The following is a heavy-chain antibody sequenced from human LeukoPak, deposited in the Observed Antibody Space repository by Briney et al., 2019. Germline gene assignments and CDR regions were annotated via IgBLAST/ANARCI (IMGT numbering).Heavy chain of an antibody. Sequence: RASVKVSCKASGYTFTSYGISWVRQAPGQGLEWMGWINPNTGDTNYAQKFQGRVAMTRDTSINTAYMELSRLRSDDTAIYFCASERTYISGFEYWGQGTLVTVSS. D-gene: IGHD5-18*01. CDR1: GYTFTSYG. CDR2: INPNTGDT. CDR3: ASERTYISGFEY. J-gene: IGHJ4*02. V-gene: IGHV1-2*02.